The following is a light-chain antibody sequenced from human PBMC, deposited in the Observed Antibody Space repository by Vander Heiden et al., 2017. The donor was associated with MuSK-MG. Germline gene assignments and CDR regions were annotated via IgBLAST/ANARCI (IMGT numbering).Light chain of an antibody. CDR3: QQSYSTPIT. J-gene: IGKJ5*01. Sequence: DIQMTQSPSSLSASVGDRVTITCRASQSISSYLNWYQQKPGKAPKLLIYAASSFQSGVPSRFSGSGSGTDFTLTISSLQPEDFATYYCQQSYSTPITFGQGTQLEIK. CDR1: QSISSY. CDR2: AAS. V-gene: IGKV1-39*01.